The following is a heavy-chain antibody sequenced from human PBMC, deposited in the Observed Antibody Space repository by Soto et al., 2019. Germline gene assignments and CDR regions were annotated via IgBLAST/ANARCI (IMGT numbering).Heavy chain of an antibody. CDR3: TRGPRASSTGTGAH. Sequence: GGSLRLSCAASGFTFTTYWMHWVRQVPGKGLVWVSRINGDGSSTTYADSVKGRFTISRDNAKNTLYLQMNSLRAEDTAAYYCTRGPRASSTGTGAHWGQGTRVTVAS. CDR2: INGDGSST. CDR1: GFTFTTYW. D-gene: IGHD1-1*01. V-gene: IGHV3-74*01. J-gene: IGHJ4*02.